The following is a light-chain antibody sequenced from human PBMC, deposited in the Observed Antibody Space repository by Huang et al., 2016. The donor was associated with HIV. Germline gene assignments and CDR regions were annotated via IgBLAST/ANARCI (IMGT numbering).Light chain of an antibody. CDR3: QQTYTFPA. J-gene: IGKJ1*01. CDR2: GAS. CDR1: QTITTY. V-gene: IGKV1-39*01. Sequence: EIQLTQSPSSLSASVGDSVTITCRASQTITTYLNWYQQKPGKAPHLLIYGASDLQSGVPSRFSGSGSGTDFTLIISGLQPEDFATYYCQQTYTFPAFGRGTKVEIK.